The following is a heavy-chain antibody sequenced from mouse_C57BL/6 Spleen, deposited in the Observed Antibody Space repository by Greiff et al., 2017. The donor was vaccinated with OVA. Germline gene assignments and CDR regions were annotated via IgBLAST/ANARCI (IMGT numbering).Heavy chain of an antibody. J-gene: IGHJ3*01. CDR2: IDPSDSYT. CDR1: GYTFTSYW. Sequence: VQLQQPGAELVKPGASVKLSCKASGYTFTSYWMQWVKQRPGQGLEWIGEIDPSDSYTNYNQKFKGKATLTVDTSSSTAYMQLSSLTSEDSAVYYCARDYSKYRGLFAYWGQGTLVTVSA. D-gene: IGHD2-5*01. V-gene: IGHV1-50*01. CDR3: ARDYSKYRGLFAY.